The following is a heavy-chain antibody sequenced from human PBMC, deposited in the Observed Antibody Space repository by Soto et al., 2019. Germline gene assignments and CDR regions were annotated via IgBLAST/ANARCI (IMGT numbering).Heavy chain of an antibody. CDR2: INQDGSEK. Sequence: GGSLRLSCVVSQISFSSYWMTWVRQAPGKGLECVANINQDGSEKYYEDSVKGRFTISRDNTKNSLYLHMNSLRAEDKAVYYCATDLKWPNYWGHGTLVTVSS. CDR1: QISFSSYW. J-gene: IGHJ4*01. D-gene: IGHD2-8*01. V-gene: IGHV3-7*01. CDR3: ATDLKWPNY.